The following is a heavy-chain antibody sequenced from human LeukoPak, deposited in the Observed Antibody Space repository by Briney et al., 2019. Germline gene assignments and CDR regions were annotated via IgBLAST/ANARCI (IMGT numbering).Heavy chain of an antibody. V-gene: IGHV3-23*01. CDR1: GFTLSRYG. CDR2: ISGSDSNT. CDR3: AKRREGAFDY. J-gene: IGHJ4*02. D-gene: IGHD1-26*01. Sequence: GGSLRLSCAASGFTLSRYGMSWVRQAPGKGLDWVSAISGSDSNTYYADSVKGRFTISRDNSKNTLYLQMNSLRAEDTAIYYCAKRREGAFDYWGQGTLVTVSS.